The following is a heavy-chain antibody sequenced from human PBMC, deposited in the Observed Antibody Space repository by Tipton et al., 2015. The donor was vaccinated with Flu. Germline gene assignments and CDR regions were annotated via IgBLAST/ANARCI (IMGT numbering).Heavy chain of an antibody. J-gene: IGHJ6*02. CDR2: ISAHTGGT. D-gene: IGHD3-10*01. CDR3: ARQILWFGEGGMDV. V-gene: IGHV1-18*01. CDR1: GYDFTQYG. Sequence: QLVQSGAEVKKPGASMKVSCKASGYDFTQYGLSWVRQAPGQGLEWMGWISAHTGGTNYAENFKDRVTMTTDTSSNAASLELRSLTSGDAATYYCARQILWFGEGGMDVWGQGATVPVSS.